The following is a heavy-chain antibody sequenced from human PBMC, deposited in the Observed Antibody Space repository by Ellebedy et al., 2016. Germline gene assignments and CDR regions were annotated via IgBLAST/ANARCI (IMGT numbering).Heavy chain of an antibody. CDR3: ARVAYAPSYGYWFDP. J-gene: IGHJ5*02. V-gene: IGHV1-2*04. CDR2: INPNSGGT. D-gene: IGHD2-8*01. Sequence: ASVKVSCKASGYTFTGYYIHWVRQAPEQGLEWIGWINPNSGGTKYAQKFQGWVTMTRDTSITTAYMEVSGLKSDDTAVYYCARVAYAPSYGYWFDPWGQGTLVTVSS. CDR1: GYTFTGYY.